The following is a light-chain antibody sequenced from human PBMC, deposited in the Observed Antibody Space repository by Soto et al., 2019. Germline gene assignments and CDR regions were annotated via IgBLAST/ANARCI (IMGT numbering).Light chain of an antibody. Sequence: EIVMTQSPATLSVSPGERATLSCRASQSVSSNLAWYQQKPGQAPRLLIYGASTRATGIPARFSGSGSGTEVTLTISSLQSEDFAVYYCQQYNNWPPNFGGGTKVEIK. CDR3: QQYNNWPPN. CDR2: GAS. J-gene: IGKJ4*01. CDR1: QSVSSN. V-gene: IGKV3-15*01.